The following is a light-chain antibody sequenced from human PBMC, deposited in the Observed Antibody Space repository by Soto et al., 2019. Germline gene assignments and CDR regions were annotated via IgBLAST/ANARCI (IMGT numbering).Light chain of an antibody. Sequence: IVMTQSAATMSVSPGERATLSCRARQSVSSNLAWYQQKPGQAPRLLIYGASTRATGIPARFRGSGSGTEFTLTISSWQSEDFAVYDCQQYKNWPPWTFGQGTKVDI. CDR1: QSVSSN. J-gene: IGKJ1*01. CDR2: GAS. CDR3: QQYKNWPPWT. V-gene: IGKV3-15*01.